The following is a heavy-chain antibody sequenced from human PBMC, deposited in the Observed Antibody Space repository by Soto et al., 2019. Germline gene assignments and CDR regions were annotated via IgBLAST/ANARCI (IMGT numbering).Heavy chain of an antibody. J-gene: IGHJ4*02. Sequence: QVQLVESGGGVVQPGRSLRLSCAASGFTFSSYGMHWVRQAPGKGLEWVAVIWYDGSNKYYADSVKGRFTISRDNYKNTLYLQMNRVRAEDTAVYYCARDQGYCTNGVCYTFDYWGQGTLVTVSS. CDR2: IWYDGSNK. V-gene: IGHV3-33*01. CDR1: GFTFSSYG. CDR3: ARDQGYCTNGVCYTFDY. D-gene: IGHD2-8*01.